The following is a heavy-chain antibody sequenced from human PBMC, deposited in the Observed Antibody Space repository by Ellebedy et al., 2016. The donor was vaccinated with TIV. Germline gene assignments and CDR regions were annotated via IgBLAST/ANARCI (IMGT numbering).Heavy chain of an antibody. D-gene: IGHD2-15*01. Sequence: SVKVSXXASGGTFSSYAISWVRQAPGQGLEWMGGIIPIFGTANYAQKFQGRVTITADESTSTAYMELSSLRSEDTAVYYCARDRCFYCSGGSESEGYFDYWGQGTLVTVSS. CDR2: IIPIFGTA. CDR3: ARDRCFYCSGGSESEGYFDY. CDR1: GGTFSSYA. V-gene: IGHV1-69*13. J-gene: IGHJ4*02.